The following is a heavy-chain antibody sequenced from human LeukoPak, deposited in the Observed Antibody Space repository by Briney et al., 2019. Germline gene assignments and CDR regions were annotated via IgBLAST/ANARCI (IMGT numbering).Heavy chain of an antibody. CDR1: GFTFSSYW. Sequence: GGSLRLSCAASGFTFSSYWMHWVRQAPGKGLVWVSRMNTDGSSTSYADSVKGRFTISRDNAKNTLYLQMNSLRAEDTAVYYCARDLSRGVSRFLFQHWGQGTLVTVSS. D-gene: IGHD3-3*01. CDR3: ARDLSRGVSRFLFQH. CDR2: MNTDGSST. J-gene: IGHJ1*01. V-gene: IGHV3-74*01.